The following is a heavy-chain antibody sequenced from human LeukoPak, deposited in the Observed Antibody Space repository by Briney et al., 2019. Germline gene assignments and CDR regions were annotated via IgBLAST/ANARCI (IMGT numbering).Heavy chain of an antibody. CDR1: GFTFSSYA. J-gene: IGHJ4*02. CDR2: ISYDGGNK. V-gene: IGHV3-30-3*01. Sequence: PGRSLRLSCAASGFTFSSYAMHWVRQAPGKGLEWVAVISYDGGNKYYADSVKGRFTISRDNSKNTLYLQMNSLRAEDTAVYYCQGRAMVTNDYWGQGTLVTVSS. CDR3: QGRAMVTNDY. D-gene: IGHD5-18*01.